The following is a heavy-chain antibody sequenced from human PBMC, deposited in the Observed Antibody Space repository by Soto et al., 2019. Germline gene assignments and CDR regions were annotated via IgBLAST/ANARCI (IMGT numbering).Heavy chain of an antibody. Sequence: GGSLRLSCAASGFTFSSYSMNWVRQAPGKGLEWVSSISSSSSYIYYADSVKGRFTISRDNAKNSLYLQMNSLRAEDTAVYYCAREYSDILTGYYYALPYYFDYWGQGTLVTVSS. CDR1: GFTFSSYS. CDR3: AREYSDILTGYYYALPYYFDY. D-gene: IGHD3-9*01. J-gene: IGHJ4*02. CDR2: ISSSSSYI. V-gene: IGHV3-21*01.